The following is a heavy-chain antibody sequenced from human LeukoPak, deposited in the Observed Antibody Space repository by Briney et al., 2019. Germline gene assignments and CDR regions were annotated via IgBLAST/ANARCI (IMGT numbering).Heavy chain of an antibody. V-gene: IGHV1-8*02. CDR2: MNPNSGNT. Sequence: ASVKVSCKASGYTFTGYYMHWVRQATGQGLEWMGWMNPNSGNTGYAQKFQGRVTMTRNTSISTAYMELSSLRSEDTAVYYCARGESRILYSSIFDYYGMDVWGQGTTVTVS. CDR3: ARGESRILYSSIFDYYGMDV. CDR1: GYTFTGYY. J-gene: IGHJ6*02. D-gene: IGHD2-8*01.